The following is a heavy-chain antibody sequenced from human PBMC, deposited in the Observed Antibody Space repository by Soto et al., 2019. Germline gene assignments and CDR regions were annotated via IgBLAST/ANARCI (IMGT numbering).Heavy chain of an antibody. Sequence: GGSLRLSCAASGSTFRDYAMSWVRQAPGKGLEWVADISGSGNEARHADSVRGRFTISRDNSRDTLFLQMNSLTVDDTAVYYCGKERRGSGWSVCNFWGQGTLVTVSS. D-gene: IGHD6-19*01. J-gene: IGHJ4*02. CDR2: ISGSGNEA. CDR3: GKERRGSGWSVCNF. V-gene: IGHV3-23*01. CDR1: GSTFRDYA.